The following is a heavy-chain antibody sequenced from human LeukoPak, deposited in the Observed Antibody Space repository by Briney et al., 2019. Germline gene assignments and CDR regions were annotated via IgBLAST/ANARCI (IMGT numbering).Heavy chain of an antibody. CDR1: GITFSNYV. V-gene: IGHV3-23*01. D-gene: IGHD4-17*01. J-gene: IGHJ4*02. CDR2: SSASGDST. Sequence: GGSLRLSCAASGITFSNYVMSWVRQAPGKGLEWVSASSASGDSTYYADSVKGRFTISRDNAKNSLYLQMNSLRAEDTAVYYCARDYGDYVFSDYWGQGTLVTVSS. CDR3: ARDYGDYVFSDY.